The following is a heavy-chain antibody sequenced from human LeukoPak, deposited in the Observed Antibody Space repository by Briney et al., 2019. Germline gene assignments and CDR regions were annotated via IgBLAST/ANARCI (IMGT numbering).Heavy chain of an antibody. CDR3: AKAALRYQLLSSLDY. CDR1: GFTFSSYA. V-gene: IGHV3-23*01. CDR2: IIGSGSST. J-gene: IGHJ4*02. D-gene: IGHD2-2*01. Sequence: GGSLRLSCAASGFTFSSYAMSWGRQAPGKGLEWASAIIGSGSSTYYADSVKGRFTISRDNSKNTLFLQMNSLRAEDTAVYYCAKAALRYQLLSSLDYWGQGTLVTVSS.